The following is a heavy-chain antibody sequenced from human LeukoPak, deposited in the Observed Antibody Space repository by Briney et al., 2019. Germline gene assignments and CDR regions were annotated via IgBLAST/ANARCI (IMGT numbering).Heavy chain of an antibody. CDR2: LNPSGGSS. Sequence: GASVKVSCKASGYTVTSYYMHWVRQAPGQGLEWMAILNPSGGSSNYAQKFQGRATLTRATSTGTVYMELSSLRSEDTAVYYCARRISGRAMVRGVISFDYWGQGTLVTVSS. D-gene: IGHD3-10*01. CDR3: ARRISGRAMVRGVISFDY. V-gene: IGHV1-46*01. CDR1: GYTVTSYY. J-gene: IGHJ4*02.